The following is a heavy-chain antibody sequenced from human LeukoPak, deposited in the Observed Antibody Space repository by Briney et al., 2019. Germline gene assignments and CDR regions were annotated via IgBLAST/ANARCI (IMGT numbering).Heavy chain of an antibody. CDR1: GYTFTSYD. Sequence: GTSVKISCKASGYTFTSYDIIWLRQASGQGLDYMGWMNPDSGNTGYAQKFQGRVTMTRDTSISTAYMELSSLTSDDTVMYYCAKARGQWPEQHDYWGQGTLVTVSS. V-gene: IGHV1-8*01. J-gene: IGHJ4*02. CDR3: AKARGQWPEQHDY. D-gene: IGHD1/OR15-1a*01. CDR2: MNPDSGNT.